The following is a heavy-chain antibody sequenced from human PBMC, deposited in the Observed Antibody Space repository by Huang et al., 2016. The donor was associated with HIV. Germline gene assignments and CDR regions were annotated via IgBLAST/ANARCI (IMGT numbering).Heavy chain of an antibody. D-gene: IGHD3-16*01. CDR2: ISPTLNRA. CDR1: GGTFSSYA. V-gene: IGHV1-69*13. Sequence: QVQLVQSGAEVKKPGSSVKVSCKASGGTFSSYAISWVRQAPGQGLEWVGGISPTLNRANYAQKFQGRVTITADESTSTAYMELSSLRSEDTAVYYCARDLIEGIMDYWYFDLWGRGTLVTVSS. J-gene: IGHJ2*01. CDR3: ARDLIEGIMDYWYFDL.